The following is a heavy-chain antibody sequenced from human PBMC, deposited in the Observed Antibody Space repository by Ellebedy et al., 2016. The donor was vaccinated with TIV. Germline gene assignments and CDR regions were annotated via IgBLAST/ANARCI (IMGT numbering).Heavy chain of an antibody. CDR3: AKSDNYNGHFDH. CDR2: ISPSGDIT. J-gene: IGHJ4*02. D-gene: IGHD5-24*01. CDR1: GFTYRDFA. V-gene: IGHV3-23*01. Sequence: GESLKISCAASGFTYRDFAMNWVRQAPGKGLEWVSAISPSGDITYFADSVKGRFTISRDNAKNCLYLQMNSLRVEDTALYYCAKSDNYNGHFDHWGQGTLVAVSS.